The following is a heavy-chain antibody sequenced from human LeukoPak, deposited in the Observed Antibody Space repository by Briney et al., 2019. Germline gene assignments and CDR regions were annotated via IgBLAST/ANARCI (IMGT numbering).Heavy chain of an antibody. D-gene: IGHD3-10*01. J-gene: IGHJ4*02. V-gene: IGHV3-74*01. CDR3: VRNLVRGVVYFDS. CDR2: ISYDGGGT. CDR1: GFTFSDYW. Sequence: PGGSLRLSCAASGFTFSDYWMHWVRQTPGKGLVWVSRISYDGGGTNYAESVKGRFSISRDNAKNMLYLQMNSLRVEDTAVYYCVRNLVRGVVYFDSWGQGALVTVSS.